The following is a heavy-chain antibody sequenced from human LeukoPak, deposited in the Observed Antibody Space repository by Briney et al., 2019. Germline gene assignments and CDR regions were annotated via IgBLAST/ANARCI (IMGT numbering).Heavy chain of an antibody. Sequence: GGSLRLSCAASGFTFSSDSMNWVRQAPGKELKWVSSISSSSSYIYYADSVKGRFTISRDKSKNTLYLQMNSLRAEDTAVYYCARDKAMVRGVIIDGLDYWGQGTLVTVSS. CDR1: GFTFSSDS. CDR3: ARDKAMVRGVIIDGLDY. D-gene: IGHD3-10*01. V-gene: IGHV3-21*01. CDR2: ISSSSSYI. J-gene: IGHJ4*02.